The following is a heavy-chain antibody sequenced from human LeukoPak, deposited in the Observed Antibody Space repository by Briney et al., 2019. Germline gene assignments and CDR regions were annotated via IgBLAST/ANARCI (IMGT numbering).Heavy chain of an antibody. CDR3: ARDVVRGPGGMDV. CDR2: IYTSGST. D-gene: IGHD3-10*01. J-gene: IGHJ6*02. Sequence: SETLSLTCSVSGASISSYYWSWIWQPAGKGLEWIGRIYTSGSTNYNPSLKSRVTMLVDTSKNQFSLKLSSVTVADTAVYYCARDVVRGPGGMDVWGQGTTVTVSS. V-gene: IGHV4-4*07. CDR1: GASISSYY.